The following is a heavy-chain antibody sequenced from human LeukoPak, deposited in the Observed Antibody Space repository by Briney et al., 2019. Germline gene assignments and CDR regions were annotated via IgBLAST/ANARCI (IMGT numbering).Heavy chain of an antibody. CDR3: VPPAAGLRRTISTEYFQH. D-gene: IGHD6-13*01. J-gene: IGHJ1*01. CDR1: GLSFSSYE. CDR2: ISGDSTTI. V-gene: IGHV3-48*03. Sequence: GGSLRLSCAAAGLSFSSYEMYWVRQAPGKGLEWVSYISGDSTTIYYADSVKGRFTISRDNAKNSLYLRMDSLGAEDTAIYYCVPPAAGLRRTISTEYFQHWGPGTLVTVSS.